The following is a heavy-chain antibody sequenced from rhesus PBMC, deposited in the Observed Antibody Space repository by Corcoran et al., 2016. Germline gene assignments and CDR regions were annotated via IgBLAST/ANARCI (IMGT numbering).Heavy chain of an antibody. CDR1: GYTFTSYS. Sequence: QVQLVQSGAEVKKPGASVKLSCKASGYTFTSYSIKWVRQAPGQGLEWRGWINPSNGKAGCPQKCQGRSTMTRDTSTSTAYMELSSLRSEDTAVYYCARGAVAATVRFDVWGPGVLVTVSS. V-gene: IGHV1-200*01. CDR2: INPSNGKA. J-gene: IGHJ5-1*01. D-gene: IGHD4-29*01. CDR3: ARGAVAATVRFDV.